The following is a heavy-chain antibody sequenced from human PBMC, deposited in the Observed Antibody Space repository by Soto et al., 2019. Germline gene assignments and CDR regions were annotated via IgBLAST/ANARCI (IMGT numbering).Heavy chain of an antibody. CDR2: IKPNSGDT. D-gene: IGHD3-16*01. CDR1: QYTFTSYD. J-gene: IGHJ5*02. V-gene: IGHV1-2*02. CDR3: ARRGTTYLNEIKFGP. Sequence: ASVKVSCKASQYTFTSYDIYWVRQAPEQGLEWMGWIKPNSGDTDYAQNFQGRVTMTRDTSISTAYMELINLVSDDTAVYYCARRGTTYLNEIKFGPRGQGTLVTVSS.